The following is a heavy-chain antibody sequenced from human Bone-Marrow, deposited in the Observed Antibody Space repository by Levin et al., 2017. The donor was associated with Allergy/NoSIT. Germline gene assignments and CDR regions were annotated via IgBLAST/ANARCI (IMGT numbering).Heavy chain of an antibody. CDR1: GIIFSNHG. D-gene: IGHD5-18*01. J-gene: IGHJ4*02. V-gene: IGHV3-23*01. Sequence: GGSLRLSCEARGIIFSNHGMSWVRQAPGKGLEWVAAISATGGSYYYAGSVKGRFTVSRDNSNNTLFLQMNSLRGDDTAVYYCAKDRGFSYGYGFDSWGQGTLVTVSS. CDR3: AKDRGFSYGYGFDS. CDR2: ISATGGSY.